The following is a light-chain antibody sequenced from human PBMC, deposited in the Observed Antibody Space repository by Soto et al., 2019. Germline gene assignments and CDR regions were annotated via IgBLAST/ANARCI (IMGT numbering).Light chain of an antibody. Sequence: EIVMTQSPATLSVSPGERATLSCRASQSVSNDLAWYQQKPGQAPRLLIYGASTRATGIPARFSGSGSGTEVTLTISSLQSEDFAVYDCQQYNNWPLTFGGGTKVEVK. CDR3: QQYNNWPLT. CDR2: GAS. J-gene: IGKJ4*01. CDR1: QSVSND. V-gene: IGKV3-15*01.